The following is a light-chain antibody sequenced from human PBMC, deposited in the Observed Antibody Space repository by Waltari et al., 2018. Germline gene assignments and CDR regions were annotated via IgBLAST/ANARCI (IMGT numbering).Light chain of an antibody. Sequence: DIVMTQSPDSLAVSMGERATINCKSSQSVLYRSNNKNCLAWYQQKPGQSPNLLIYWTSTRESGVPDRFSGGGSVTDFTLTISSLQAEDVAVYYCQQYYTTPPTFGGGTKVEIK. CDR1: QSVLYRSNNKNC. J-gene: IGKJ4*01. CDR3: QQYYTTPPT. V-gene: IGKV4-1*01. CDR2: WTS.